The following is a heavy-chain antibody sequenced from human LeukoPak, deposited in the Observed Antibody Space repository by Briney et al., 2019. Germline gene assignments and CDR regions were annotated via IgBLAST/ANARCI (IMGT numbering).Heavy chain of an antibody. CDR2: ISSSSHYI. CDR1: GSTFSSYS. D-gene: IGHD5-18*01. J-gene: IGHJ4*02. V-gene: IGHV3-21*01. Sequence: GGSLRLSCAASGSTFSSYSMDWVRQAPGKGLEWVSSISSSSHYIYYADSVKGRFTISRDNAKNSLYLQMNSLRAEDTAVYYCARVGYSYGRSLFYFDFWGQGTLVTVSS. CDR3: ARVGYSYGRSLFYFDF.